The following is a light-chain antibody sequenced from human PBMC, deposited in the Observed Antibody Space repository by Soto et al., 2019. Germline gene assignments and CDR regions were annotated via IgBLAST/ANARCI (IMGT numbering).Light chain of an antibody. J-gene: IGLJ2*01. CDR3: SSYTSINTLDVV. Sequence: QSALTQPASVSGSPGQPITISCTGTSRDIGSYNYVSWYQQYPGKAPKLMIFEVTNRPSGVSNRFSGSKSGNTASLTISGLQAEDEANYYCSSYTSINTLDVVFGGGTKLTVL. CDR1: SRDIGSYNY. CDR2: EVT. V-gene: IGLV2-14*01.